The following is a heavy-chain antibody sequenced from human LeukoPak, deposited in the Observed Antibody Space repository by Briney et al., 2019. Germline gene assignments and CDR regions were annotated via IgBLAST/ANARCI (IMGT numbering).Heavy chain of an antibody. CDR1: GGSISSSSYY. V-gene: IGHV4-39*07. J-gene: IGHJ4*02. CDR2: IYYSGST. CDR3: AGYEYSSSWSIDY. D-gene: IGHD6-13*01. Sequence: PSETLSLTCTVSGGSISSSSYYWGWIRQPPGKGLEWIGSIYYSGSTYYNPSLKSRVTISVDTSKNQFSLKLSSVTAADTAVYYCAGYEYSSSWSIDYWGQGTLVTVSS.